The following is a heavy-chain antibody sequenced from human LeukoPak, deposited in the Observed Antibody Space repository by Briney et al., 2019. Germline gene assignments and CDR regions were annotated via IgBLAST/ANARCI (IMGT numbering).Heavy chain of an antibody. CDR1: GYTFTSYG. Sequence: ASVKASCKASGYTFTSYGISWVRQAPGQGLEWMGWISAYNGNTNYAQKLQGRVTMTTDTSTSTAYMELRSLRSDDTAVYYCARTKVGDGYVIPYYYYYGMDAWGQGTTVTVSS. D-gene: IGHD5-24*01. CDR3: ARTKVGDGYVIPYYYYYGMDA. V-gene: IGHV1-18*01. J-gene: IGHJ6*02. CDR2: ISAYNGNT.